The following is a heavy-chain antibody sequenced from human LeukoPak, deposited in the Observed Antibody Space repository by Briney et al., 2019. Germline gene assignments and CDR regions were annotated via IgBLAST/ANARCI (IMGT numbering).Heavy chain of an antibody. D-gene: IGHD3-10*01. Sequence: SETLSLTCTVSGGSISSYYWSWIRQPPGKGLEWIGYIYYSGSTNYNPSLKSRVTISVDTSKNQSSLKLSSVTAAGTAVYYCARDLDGSGSLDYWGQGTLVTVSS. V-gene: IGHV4-59*01. J-gene: IGHJ4*02. CDR2: IYYSGST. CDR3: ARDLDGSGSLDY. CDR1: GGSISSYY.